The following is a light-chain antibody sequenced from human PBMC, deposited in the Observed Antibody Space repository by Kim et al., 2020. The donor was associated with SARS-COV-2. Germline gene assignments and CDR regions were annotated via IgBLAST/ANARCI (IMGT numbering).Light chain of an antibody. CDR2: EVN. J-gene: IGLJ1*01. CDR3: CSYAGSSTSYI. V-gene: IGLV2-23*02. CDR1: SSDVGYYKH. Sequence: SITMSGTGTSSDVGYYKHVSWYRQHPGKAPNLMVYEVNKRPSGVSNRFSGSKSGNTASLTISGLQAEDETDYHCCSYAGSSTSYIFGTGTKVTVL.